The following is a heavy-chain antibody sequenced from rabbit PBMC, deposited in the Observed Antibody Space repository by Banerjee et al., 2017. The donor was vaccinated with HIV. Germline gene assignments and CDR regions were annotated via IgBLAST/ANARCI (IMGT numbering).Heavy chain of an antibody. V-gene: IGHV1S45*01. Sequence: QEQLEESGGGLVQPEGSLTLTCKASGFDFSNTVLCWVRQAPGKGPEWIACINTSSGNTVYATWAKGRFTISRTSSTTVALQMTSLTAADTATYFCARDLAGVIGWNFNLWGPGTLVTVS. J-gene: IGHJ4*01. CDR1: GFDFSNTV. D-gene: IGHD4-1*01. CDR2: INTSSGNT. CDR3: ARDLAGVIGWNFNL.